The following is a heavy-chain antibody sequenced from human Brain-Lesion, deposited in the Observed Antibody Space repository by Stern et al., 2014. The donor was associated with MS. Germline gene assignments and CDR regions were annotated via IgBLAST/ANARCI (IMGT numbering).Heavy chain of an antibody. CDR2: IFNSGST. V-gene: IGHV4-61*02. CDR1: GGSISSGGYY. J-gene: IGHJ6*02. CDR3: ARGRVVPGFQYYATDV. Sequence: VQLEESGPGLVKPSQTLSLSCTVSGGSISSGGYYWSWIRQPAGKGLEWIGRIFNSGSTSYNPSPQSRANKLKDTSNNHFSPRLNPMTAADTAVYYCARGRVVPGFQYYATDVWGQGTTVIVSS. D-gene: IGHD2-2*01.